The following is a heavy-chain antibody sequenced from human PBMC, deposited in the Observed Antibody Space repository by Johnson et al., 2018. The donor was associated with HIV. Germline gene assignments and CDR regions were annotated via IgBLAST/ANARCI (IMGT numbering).Heavy chain of an antibody. CDR1: GFTFSSYG. CDR3: TKGKIGGGSYSAPDAFDI. V-gene: IGHV3-30*18. D-gene: IGHD1-26*01. J-gene: IGHJ3*02. CDR2: ISYDGSDT. Sequence: QVTLVESGGGVVQPGRSLRLSCAASGFTFSSYGMHWVRQATGKGLQWLATISYDGSDTYFAAFVKRLFTIYRANSKNTLYMRMKRLRAEDTAVYYSTKGKIGGGSYSAPDAFDIWGQGTMVTVSS.